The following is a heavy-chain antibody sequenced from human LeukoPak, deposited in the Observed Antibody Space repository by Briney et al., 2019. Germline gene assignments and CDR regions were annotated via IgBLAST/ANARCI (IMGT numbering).Heavy chain of an antibody. V-gene: IGHV4-34*01. CDR3: ARSWTTVTRYYYYYNGMDV. D-gene: IGHD4-17*01. CDR2: INHSGST. CDR1: GGSFSGYY. J-gene: IGHJ6*02. Sequence: SETLSLTCAVYGGSFSGYYWSWIRQPPGEGMEWIGEINHSGSTNYNPSLKSRVTISVDTSKNQFSLKLSSVTAADTAVYYCARSWTTVTRYYYYYNGMDVWGQGTTVTVSS.